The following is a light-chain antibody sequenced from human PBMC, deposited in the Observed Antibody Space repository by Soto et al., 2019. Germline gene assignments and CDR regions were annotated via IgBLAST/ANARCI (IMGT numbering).Light chain of an antibody. CDR1: QGIRND. Sequence: AIQMTQSPSSLSASVGDTVTITCRASQGIRNDLGWYQQKPVKAPNLLIYATSSLQSGVPARFSGSGSGTDFTLTISSLQPEDFATYYCLQDYDYPLTFGGGTTVEVK. CDR3: LQDYDYPLT. J-gene: IGKJ4*01. V-gene: IGKV1-6*01. CDR2: ATS.